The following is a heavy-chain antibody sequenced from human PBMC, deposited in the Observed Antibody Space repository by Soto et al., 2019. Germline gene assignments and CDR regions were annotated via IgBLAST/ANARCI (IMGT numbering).Heavy chain of an antibody. V-gene: IGHV3-7*05. Sequence: PGGSLRLSCAASGFTFSSYWMSWVRQAPGKGLEWVANIKQDGSEKYYVDSVKGRFTISRDDSKSIAYLQMNSLKTEDTAVYYCTRLQTTVTIYWYYYYYMDVGGKGPTDTVSS. D-gene: IGHD4-17*01. J-gene: IGHJ6*03. CDR2: IKQDGSEK. CDR1: GFTFSSYW. CDR3: TRLQTTVTIYWYYYYYMDV.